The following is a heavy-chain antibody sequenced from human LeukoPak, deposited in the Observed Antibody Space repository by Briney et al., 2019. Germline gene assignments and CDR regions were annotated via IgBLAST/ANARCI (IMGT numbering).Heavy chain of an antibody. CDR1: GYTFTSYD. CDR2: MNPNSGNT. CDR3: ARELHGSGPFEWNY. J-gene: IGHJ4*02. Sequence: PVASVNVSCKASGYTFTSYDINWVRQATGQGLEWMGWMNPNSGNTGYAQKFQGRVTMTRNTSISTAYMELSSLRSEDTAVYYCARELHGSGPFEWNYWGQGTLVTVSS. D-gene: IGHD3-10*01. V-gene: IGHV1-8*01.